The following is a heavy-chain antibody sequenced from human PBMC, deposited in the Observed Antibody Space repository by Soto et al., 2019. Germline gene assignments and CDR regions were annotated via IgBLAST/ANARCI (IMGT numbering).Heavy chain of an antibody. V-gene: IGHV4-4*02. CDR1: SGSISSSNW. CDR3: ARESCSSTSCLGEYYYYYYMDV. CDR2: IYHSGST. Sequence: QVQLQESGPGLVKPSGTLSLTCAVSSGSISSSNWWSWVRQPPGKGLEWIGEIYHSGSTNYNPSLKSRVTIAVDKSKNQYSLKLSSVTAADTAVYYCARESCSSTSCLGEYYYYYYMDVWGKGTTVTVSS. D-gene: IGHD2-2*01. J-gene: IGHJ6*03.